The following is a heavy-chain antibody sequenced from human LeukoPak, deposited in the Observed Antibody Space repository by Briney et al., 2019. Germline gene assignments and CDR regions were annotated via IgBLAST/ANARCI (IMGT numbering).Heavy chain of an antibody. CDR1: GFTFSSYW. V-gene: IGHV3-7*01. CDR3: TREYISGPRQTDAFDI. D-gene: IGHD3-22*01. J-gene: IGHJ3*02. Sequence: GGSLRLSCAASGFTFSSYWMNWARQAPGKGLEWVASINHNGNVNYYVDSVKGRFTISRDNAKDTLYLQMNGLRTEDTAVYYCTREYISGPRQTDAFDIWGRGTMVTVSS. CDR2: INHNGNVN.